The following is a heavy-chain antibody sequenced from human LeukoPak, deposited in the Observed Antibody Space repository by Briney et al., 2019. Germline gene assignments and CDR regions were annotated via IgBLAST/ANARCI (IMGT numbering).Heavy chain of an antibody. CDR3: ASFTYYYDSTVGAFDI. Sequence: SETLSLTCTVSGGSISGYYWSWSRQPPGKGVEWLGNLYYMRGAWYKSSLKSRVTISVDRSKNQFSLKLSSVTAADTAVYYCASFTYYYDSTVGAFDIWGQGTMVTVSS. J-gene: IGHJ3*02. CDR2: LYYMRGA. V-gene: IGHV4-59*12. CDR1: GGSISGYY. D-gene: IGHD3-22*01.